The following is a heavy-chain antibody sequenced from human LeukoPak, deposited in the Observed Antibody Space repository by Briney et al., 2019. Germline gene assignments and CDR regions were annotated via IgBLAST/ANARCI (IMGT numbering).Heavy chain of an antibody. Sequence: PGGSLRLSCAASGFTFSSYWVSWVRQAPGKGLEWVANIKQDGSEKYYVDSVKGRFTISRDNAKNSLYLQMNSLRAEDTAVYYCARAWRGIRDYWGQGTLVTVSS. CDR3: ARAWRGIRDY. CDR2: IKQDGSEK. V-gene: IGHV3-7*04. J-gene: IGHJ4*02. D-gene: IGHD3-16*01. CDR1: GFTFSSYW.